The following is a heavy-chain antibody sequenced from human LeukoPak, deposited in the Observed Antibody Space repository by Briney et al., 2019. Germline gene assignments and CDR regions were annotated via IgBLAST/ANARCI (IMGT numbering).Heavy chain of an antibody. CDR1: GYTFTSYD. D-gene: IGHD3-3*01. Sequence: ASVKVSCKASGYTFTSYDINWVRQATGQGPEWMGWMNPNSGNTGYAQKFQGRVTITRNTSISTAYMELSSLRSEDMAVYYCARGRYYDFWSGYYIHHFDYWGQGTLVTVSS. CDR2: MNPNSGNT. CDR3: ARGRYYDFWSGYYIHHFDY. V-gene: IGHV1-8*03. J-gene: IGHJ4*02.